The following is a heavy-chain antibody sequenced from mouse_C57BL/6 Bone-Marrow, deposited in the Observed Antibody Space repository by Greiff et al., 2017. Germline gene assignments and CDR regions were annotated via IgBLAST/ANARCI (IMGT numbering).Heavy chain of an antibody. Sequence: EVKLMESGPGLVKPSQSLSLTCSVTGYSITSGYYWNWIRQFPGNKLEWMGYISYDGSNNYNPSLKNRISITRDTSKHQFFLKFNSVTTEDTATYYCARGKTPSYWGQGTSVTVSS. CDR1: GYSITSGYY. V-gene: IGHV3-6*01. CDR2: ISYDGSN. CDR3: ARGKTPSY. J-gene: IGHJ4*01. D-gene: IGHD6-1*01.